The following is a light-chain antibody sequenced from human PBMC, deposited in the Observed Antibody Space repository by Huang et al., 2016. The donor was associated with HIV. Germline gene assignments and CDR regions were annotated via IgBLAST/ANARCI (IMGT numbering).Light chain of an antibody. CDR3: QQYNKWPPP. J-gene: IGKJ4*01. CDR2: GAS. Sequence: EIVMTQSPATLSVSPGESATLFCRASQNVSTNLAWYQQKLGQAPRLLIYGASTRATGIPARVSGSGYGTEFTLTISSLQSEDLAVYYCQQYNKWPPPFGGGTKVEIK. CDR1: QNVSTN. V-gene: IGKV3-15*01.